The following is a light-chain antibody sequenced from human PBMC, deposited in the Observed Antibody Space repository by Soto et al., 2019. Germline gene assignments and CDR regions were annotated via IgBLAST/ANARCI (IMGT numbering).Light chain of an antibody. CDR2: AAS. J-gene: IGKJ4*01. CDR1: QDIGND. Sequence: DIQMTQSPSSRSASVGDRVTVTCRASQDIGNDLGWFQQKPGKAPKRLIFAASSLQSGVSSRFSGSGSGTEFTLTITSLQPDDFATYYCLQHNRYPLTFGGGTKVEI. CDR3: LQHNRYPLT. V-gene: IGKV1-17*01.